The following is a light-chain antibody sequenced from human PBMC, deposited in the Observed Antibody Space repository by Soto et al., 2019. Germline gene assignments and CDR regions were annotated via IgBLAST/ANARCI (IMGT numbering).Light chain of an antibody. CDR1: SGDVGAYDY. Sequence: QSALTQPASVSGSPGQSIAISCTGTSGDVGAYDYVSWYQHHPDKAPKLMIYEVSNRPSGVSDRFSGSKSVYTATLTISGLQAEDEAGYYCASHTTSDTRVFGTGTKLTVL. V-gene: IGLV2-14*01. CDR2: EVS. J-gene: IGLJ1*01. CDR3: ASHTTSDTRV.